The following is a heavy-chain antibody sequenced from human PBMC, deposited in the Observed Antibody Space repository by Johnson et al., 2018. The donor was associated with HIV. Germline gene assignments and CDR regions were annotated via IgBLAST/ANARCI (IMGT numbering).Heavy chain of an antibody. CDR1: GFTFDDYA. J-gene: IGHJ3*02. V-gene: IGHV3-9*01. CDR3: ARDQGWGDAFDI. D-gene: IGHD3-16*01. Sequence: QLVESGGGLVQPGRSLRLSCAASGFTFDDYAMHWVRQAPGKGLEWVSGISWNSGSIGYADSVKGRFTISRDNAKNSLYLQMNSLRAEDTAVYYCARDQGWGDAFDIWGQGTMVIVSS. CDR2: ISWNSGSI.